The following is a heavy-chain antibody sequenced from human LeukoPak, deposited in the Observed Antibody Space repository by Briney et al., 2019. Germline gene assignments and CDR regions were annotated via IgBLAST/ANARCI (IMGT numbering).Heavy chain of an antibody. CDR3: ANKPSNSYYYDSSGPISSY. J-gene: IGHJ4*02. CDR1: GFTFSSYG. CDR2: ISYDGSNK. D-gene: IGHD3-22*01. Sequence: PGGSLRLSCAASGFTFSSYGMHWVRQAPGKGLEWVAVISYDGSNKYYADSVKGRFTISRDNSKNTLYLQMNSLRAEDTAVYYCANKPSNSYYYDSSGPISSYWGQGTLVTVSS. V-gene: IGHV3-30*18.